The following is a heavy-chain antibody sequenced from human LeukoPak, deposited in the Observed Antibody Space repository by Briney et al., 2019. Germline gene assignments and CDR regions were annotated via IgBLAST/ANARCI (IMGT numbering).Heavy chain of an antibody. D-gene: IGHD5-24*01. CDR1: GGSFSGYY. CDR2: INHSGST. Sequence: SETLSLTCAVYGGSFSGYYWSWIRQPPGKGLEWIGEINHSGSTNYNPSLKSRVTISVDTSKNQFSLKLSSVTAADTAVYYCATSEMATRDQFDYWGQGTLVTVSS. J-gene: IGHJ4*02. V-gene: IGHV4-34*03. CDR3: ATSEMATRDQFDY.